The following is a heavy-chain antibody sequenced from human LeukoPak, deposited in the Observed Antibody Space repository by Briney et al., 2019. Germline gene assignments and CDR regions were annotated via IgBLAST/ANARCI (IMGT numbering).Heavy chain of an antibody. CDR2: IYHSGST. J-gene: IGHJ4*02. CDR3: ARIDFWSGYFDY. D-gene: IGHD3-3*01. V-gene: IGHV4-38-2*01. CDR1: GYSISSGYY. Sequence: SETLSLTCAVSGYSISSGYYWGWIRQPPGKGLEWIGSIYHSGSTYYNPSLKSRVTISVDTSKNQFSLKLSSVTAADTAVYYCARIDFWSGYFDYWGQGTLVTVS.